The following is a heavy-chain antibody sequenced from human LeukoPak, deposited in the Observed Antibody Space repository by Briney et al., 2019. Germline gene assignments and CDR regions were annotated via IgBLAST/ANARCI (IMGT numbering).Heavy chain of an antibody. J-gene: IGHJ4*02. CDR3: ARRGYSSILRDY. V-gene: IGHV3-48*01. CDR2: ISSSGSTM. CDR1: GFTFSSYS. Sequence: GASLRLSCADSGFTFSSYSMNWVRQAPGKGLEWVSSISSSGSTMYYADSVKGRFTISRDNAKNSLYLQMSGLRVEDTAVYYCARRGYSSILRDYWGQGTLVTVSS. D-gene: IGHD6-13*01.